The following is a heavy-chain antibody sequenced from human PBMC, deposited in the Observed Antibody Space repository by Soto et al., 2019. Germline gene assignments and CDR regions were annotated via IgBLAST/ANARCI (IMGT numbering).Heavy chain of an antibody. Sequence: GGSLRLSCAASGFTFRDYYMSWIRQAPGKGLEWVSYSSSSGTTIYYADSVKGRFTISRDNTKNSLYLQMNSLRAEDTAVYYCAARLDSSGWYFGAFDIWGQGTMVTVSS. J-gene: IGHJ3*02. V-gene: IGHV3-11*01. CDR3: AARLDSSGWYFGAFDI. CDR2: SSSSGTTI. D-gene: IGHD6-19*01. CDR1: GFTFRDYY.